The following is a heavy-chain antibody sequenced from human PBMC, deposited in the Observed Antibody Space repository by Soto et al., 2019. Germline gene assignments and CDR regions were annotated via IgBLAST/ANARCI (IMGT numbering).Heavy chain of an antibody. CDR1: GGSISSYY. V-gene: IGHV4-59*12. J-gene: IGHJ5*02. D-gene: IGHD6-13*01. CDR3: ARDVEIAAAGSAGFDP. Sequence: PSETLSLTCTVSGGSISSYYWSWIRQPPGKGLEWIGYIYYSGSTYYNPSLKSRVTISVDTSKNQFSLKLSSVTAADTAVYYCARDVEIAAAGSAGFDPWGQGTLVTVSS. CDR2: IYYSGST.